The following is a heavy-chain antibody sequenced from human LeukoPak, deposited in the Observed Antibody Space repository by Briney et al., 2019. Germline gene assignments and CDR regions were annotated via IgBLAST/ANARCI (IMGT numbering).Heavy chain of an antibody. J-gene: IGHJ5*02. D-gene: IGHD3-10*01. CDR3: ARTALPRGWFDP. Sequence: KTSETLSLTCAVSGVSISSGGYSWSWLRQPPGKGLEWIGYIYHSGSTYYNPSLKSRVTISVDRSKNQFSLKLSSVTAADTAVYYCARTALPRGWFDPWGQGTLVTVSS. CDR1: GVSISSGGYS. CDR2: IYHSGST. V-gene: IGHV4-30-2*01.